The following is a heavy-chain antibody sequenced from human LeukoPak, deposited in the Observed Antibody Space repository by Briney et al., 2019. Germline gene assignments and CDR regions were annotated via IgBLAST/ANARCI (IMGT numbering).Heavy chain of an antibody. CDR3: ARGRWLPNAFDI. V-gene: IGHV4-34*01. D-gene: IGHD5-24*01. J-gene: IGHJ3*02. CDR1: GGSFSGYY. CDR2: INHSGST. Sequence: SEILSLTCAVYGGSFSGYYWSWIRQPPGKGLEWIGEINHSGSTNYNPSLKSRVTISVDTSKHQFSMKLKSVTAADTAVYFCARGRWLPNAFDIWGQGTMVTVFS.